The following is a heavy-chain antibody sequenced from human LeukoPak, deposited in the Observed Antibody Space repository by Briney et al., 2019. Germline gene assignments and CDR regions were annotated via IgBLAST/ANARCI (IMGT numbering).Heavy chain of an antibody. V-gene: IGHV1-69*02. CDR2: IIPILGIA. CDR3: ARQGYYDSSGYLSY. D-gene: IGHD3-22*01. J-gene: IGHJ4*02. Sequence: ASVKVSCKASGGTFSSYTISWMRQAPGQVLEWMGRIIPILGIANYAQKFQGRVTITADKSTSTAYMELSSLRSEDTAVYYCARQGYYDSSGYLSYWGQGTLVTVSS. CDR1: GGTFSSYT.